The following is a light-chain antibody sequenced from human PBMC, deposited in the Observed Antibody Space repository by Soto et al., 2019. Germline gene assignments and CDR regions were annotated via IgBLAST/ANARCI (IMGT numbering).Light chain of an antibody. Sequence: QSALTQPASVSGSPGQSITISCTGTSSDVGSYNLVSWYQQHPGKAPKLMIYEGSKRPSGVSNRFSGSKSGNTASLTISGLQAEDEADYYCCSYADSSHVVFGGGTKVTVL. J-gene: IGLJ2*01. V-gene: IGLV2-23*01. CDR3: CSYADSSHVV. CDR2: EGS. CDR1: SSDVGSYNL.